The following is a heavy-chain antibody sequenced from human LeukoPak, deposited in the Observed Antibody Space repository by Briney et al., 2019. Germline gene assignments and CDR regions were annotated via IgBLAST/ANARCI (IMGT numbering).Heavy chain of an antibody. CDR2: IWYDGNNE. V-gene: IGHV3-33*08. J-gene: IGHJ6*02. CDR1: GFTFSTYS. CDR3: ARVRIGHLRDGFTYGMDV. Sequence: QPGGSLRLSCAASGFTFSTYSMNWVRQAPGKGLEWVAVIWYDGNNEYYADSVKGRFTISRDNSKNTLYLQMNSLRAEDTAVYYCARVRIGHLRDGFTYGMDVWGQGTTVTVSS. D-gene: IGHD5-24*01.